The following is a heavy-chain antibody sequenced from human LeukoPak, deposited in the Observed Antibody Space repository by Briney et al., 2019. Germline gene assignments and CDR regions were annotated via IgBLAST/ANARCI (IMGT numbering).Heavy chain of an antibody. J-gene: IGHJ3*02. Sequence: GGSLRLSCAASGFTSSSYAMSWARHARGKGLDWISGISGSCGSTYYADSVKGRFTIFREHSKNTLYLQMNSLRAGDTAVYYCAKLGGGDCYFHFDIWGQGTMVTVSS. CDR3: AKLGGGDCYFHFDI. CDR1: GFTSSSYA. D-gene: IGHD2-21*01. CDR2: ISGSCGST. V-gene: IGHV3-23*01.